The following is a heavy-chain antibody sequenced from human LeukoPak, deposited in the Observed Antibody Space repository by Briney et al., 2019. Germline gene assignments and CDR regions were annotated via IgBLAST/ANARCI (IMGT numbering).Heavy chain of an antibody. CDR1: GFTFSGYS. Sequence: PGESLSLSCAAYGFTFSGYSMSWIRQAPGKGLEWVSVISSSRTINYAASVKGRFTISGDIAKNQLSLKMNCLTAEDTAVYYCARDRGGSYSAIDYWGQGTLVIVSS. V-gene: IGHV3-48*04. D-gene: IGHD1-26*01. CDR2: ISSSRTI. CDR3: ARDRGGSYSAIDY. J-gene: IGHJ4*02.